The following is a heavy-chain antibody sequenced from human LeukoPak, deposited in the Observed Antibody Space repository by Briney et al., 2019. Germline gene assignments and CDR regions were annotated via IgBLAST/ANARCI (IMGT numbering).Heavy chain of an antibody. Sequence: SETLSLTCIASGYFITAYYLSWIRQPPGKGLEWIGYVYYTGSTEYNPSLRSRVTISLDMPKQQFSLNLTSVTAADRAVYYCASNTGTVFDYWGQGALVTVSS. CDR2: VYYTGST. J-gene: IGHJ4*02. CDR1: GYFITAYY. D-gene: IGHD7-27*01. V-gene: IGHV4-59*01. CDR3: ASNTGTVFDY.